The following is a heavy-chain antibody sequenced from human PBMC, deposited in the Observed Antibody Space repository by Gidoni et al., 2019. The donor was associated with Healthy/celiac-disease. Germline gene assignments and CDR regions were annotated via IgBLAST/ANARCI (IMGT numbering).Heavy chain of an antibody. CDR2: ISSSSSTI. V-gene: IGHV3-48*02. Sequence: EVQLVESGGGLVQPGGSLRLSCAASGFTFSRYRMNWVRQAPGKGLEWVSYISSSSSTIYYADSVKGRFTISRDNAKNSLYLQMNSLRDEDTAVYYCARDRFLEWLFGNYYYMDVWGKGTTVTVSS. D-gene: IGHD3-3*01. J-gene: IGHJ6*03. CDR3: ARDRFLEWLFGNYYYMDV. CDR1: GFTFSRYR.